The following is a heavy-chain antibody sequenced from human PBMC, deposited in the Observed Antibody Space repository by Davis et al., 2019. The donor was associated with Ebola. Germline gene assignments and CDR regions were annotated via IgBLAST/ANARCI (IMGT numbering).Heavy chain of an antibody. V-gene: IGHV3-72*01. CDR1: GFTFSAHQ. J-gene: IGHJ4*02. CDR3: AQQLGDYGGNALRY. Sequence: GGSLRLSCAASGFTFSAHQMDWVRQAPGKGLEWVGLIRNKANSYTTEYAASVKGRFTISRDDSKNSLYLQLNSLKTEDTAVYYCAQQLGDYGGNALRYWGQGTLVTVSS. CDR2: IRNKANSYTT. D-gene: IGHD4-23*01.